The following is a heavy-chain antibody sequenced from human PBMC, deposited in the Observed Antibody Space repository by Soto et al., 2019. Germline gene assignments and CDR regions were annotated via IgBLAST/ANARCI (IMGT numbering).Heavy chain of an antibody. CDR2: INHSGST. D-gene: IGHD3-10*01. V-gene: IGHV4-34*01. CDR1: GGSFSGYY. CDR3: ARGGPQGVRVPFDP. Sequence: QVQLQQWGAGLLKPSETLSLTCAVYGGSFSGYYWSWIRQPPGKGLGWIGEINHSGSTNYNPSLKSRVTISVDTSKNQFSLKLSSVTAADTAVYYCARGGPQGVRVPFDPWGQGTLVTVSS. J-gene: IGHJ5*02.